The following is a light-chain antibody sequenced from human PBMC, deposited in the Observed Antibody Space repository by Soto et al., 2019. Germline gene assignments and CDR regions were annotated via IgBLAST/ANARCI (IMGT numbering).Light chain of an antibody. J-gene: IGLJ1*01. CDR3: RSYAGSKGI. CDR2: EVS. CDR1: SSDVGAYNY. V-gene: IGLV2-8*01. Sequence: QSVLTQPPSASGSPGQSVTISCTGTSSDVGAYNYVSWYQQHPGKAPKLIIYEVSKRPSGVPDRFSGSKSGNTASLTVSGLQAEDEADYYCRSYAGSKGIFGTGTKLTVL.